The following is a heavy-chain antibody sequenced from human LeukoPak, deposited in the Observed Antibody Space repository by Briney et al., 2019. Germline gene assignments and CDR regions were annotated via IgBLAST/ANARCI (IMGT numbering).Heavy chain of an antibody. D-gene: IGHD3-16*01. CDR2: ISGGGGST. CDR3: AKVEGYYVPTGALGD. CDR1: GFTFSSYA. Sequence: GGSLRLSCAASGFTFSSYAMSWVRQAPGKGLEWVSAISGGGGSTYYADSVKGRFTISRDNSKNTLYLQMNSLRAEDTAVYYCAKVEGYYVPTGALGDWGQGTLVTVSS. J-gene: IGHJ4*02. V-gene: IGHV3-23*01.